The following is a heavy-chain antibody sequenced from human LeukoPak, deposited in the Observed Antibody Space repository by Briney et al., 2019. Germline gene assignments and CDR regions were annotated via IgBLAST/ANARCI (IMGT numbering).Heavy chain of an antibody. V-gene: IGHV4-4*02. CDR1: GGSISSSNW. Sequence: SETLSLTCAVSGGSISSSNWWSWVRQPPGKGLEWIGEIYHSGSTNYNPSLKSRVTISVDKSKNQFSLKLSSVTAADTAVYYCARGRGYYYDSSGDQFDYWGQGTLVTVSS. D-gene: IGHD3-22*01. J-gene: IGHJ4*02. CDR3: ARGRGYYYDSSGDQFDY. CDR2: IYHSGST.